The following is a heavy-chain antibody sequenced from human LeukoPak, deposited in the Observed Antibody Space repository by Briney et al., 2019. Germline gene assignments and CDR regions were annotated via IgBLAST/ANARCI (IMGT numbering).Heavy chain of an antibody. CDR2: IFHSGST. V-gene: IGHV4-38-2*02. Sequence: SETLSLTCTVSGYSISSAYYWGWIRQPPGKGLEWIGSIFHSGSTYYNPSLKSRVTISLDMSKSQSSLKLTSVTAADTAVYYCAREDPYGSGSSFSYYYMEVWGKGTTVTVSS. J-gene: IGHJ6*03. CDR3: AREDPYGSGSSFSYYYMEV. CDR1: GYSISSAYY. D-gene: IGHD3-10*01.